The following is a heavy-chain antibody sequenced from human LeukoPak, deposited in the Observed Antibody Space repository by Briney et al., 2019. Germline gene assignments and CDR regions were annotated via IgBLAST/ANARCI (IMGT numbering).Heavy chain of an antibody. CDR1: GFTFSSYS. V-gene: IGHV3-21*01. CDR2: ISSSSSYI. Sequence: GGSLRLSCAVSGFTFSSYSMNWVRQAPGKGLEWVSPISSSSSYIYYAASVKGRFTISRDNAKNSLDLQMNSLRAEDTAVYYCATPLSSSTSCWDYWGQGTLVTVSS. CDR3: ATPLSSSTSCWDY. J-gene: IGHJ4*02. D-gene: IGHD2-2*01.